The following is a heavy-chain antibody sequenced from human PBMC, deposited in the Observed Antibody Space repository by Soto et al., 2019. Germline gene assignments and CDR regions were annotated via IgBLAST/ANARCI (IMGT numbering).Heavy chain of an antibody. V-gene: IGHV3-66*01. Sequence: GGSLRLSCAASGFIVNSNYMSWVRQVPGKRLEWVSVIYSGGYTHYADSVKGRFTISRDNSKNTLYLQMNSLRAEDTAVYYCARDVGYGFFSFDIWGQGTMVTVSS. D-gene: IGHD2-8*01. CDR1: GFIVNSNY. CDR2: IYSGGYT. CDR3: ARDVGYGFFSFDI. J-gene: IGHJ3*02.